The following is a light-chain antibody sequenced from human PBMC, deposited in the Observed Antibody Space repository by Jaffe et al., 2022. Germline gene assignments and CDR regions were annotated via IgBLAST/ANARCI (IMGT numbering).Light chain of an antibody. CDR3: MIWHTSAWV. Sequence: QAVLTQPASLSASPGASASLTCTLRTGIDVGSYRIYWYQQKPGSPPQYLLRYRSDSDKQQGSGVPSRFSGSKDASANAGLLLISGLQSDDEADYYCMIWHTSAWVSGGGTKLTVL. CDR1: TGIDVGSYR. CDR2: YRSDSDK. J-gene: IGLJ2*01. V-gene: IGLV5-45*01.